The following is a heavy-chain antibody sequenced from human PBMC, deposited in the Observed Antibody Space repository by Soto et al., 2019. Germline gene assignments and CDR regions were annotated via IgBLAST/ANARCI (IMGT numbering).Heavy chain of an antibody. Sequence: QVQLQESGSGLVKPSEILSLTCGVSGGSISSGDYFWSWIRQPPGKGLGWIGYIYQSGSTFYDPSLKSRVTISLDRSKNQFSLNLRSVTAADTAVYYCARVCSSTSCFNGMDVWGQGTTVTVSS. CDR2: IYQSGST. D-gene: IGHD2-2*01. V-gene: IGHV4-30-2*01. J-gene: IGHJ6*02. CDR3: ARVCSSTSCFNGMDV. CDR1: GGSISSGDYF.